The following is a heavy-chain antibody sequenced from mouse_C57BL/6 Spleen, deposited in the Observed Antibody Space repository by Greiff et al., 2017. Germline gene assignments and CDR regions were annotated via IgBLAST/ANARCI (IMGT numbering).Heavy chain of an antibody. CDR1: GFSLTSYG. D-gene: IGHD2-1*01. CDR2: IWGVGST. CDR3: ARRGNYEWVFDY. V-gene: IGHV2-6*01. J-gene: IGHJ2*01. Sequence: QVQLKESGPGLVAPSQSLSITCTVSGFSLTSYGVDWVRQSPGKGLEWLGVIWGVGSTNYNSALKSRLRISKDNSKRQVFLKMNSLQTDDTAMYYCARRGNYEWVFDYWGQGNTLTVSS.